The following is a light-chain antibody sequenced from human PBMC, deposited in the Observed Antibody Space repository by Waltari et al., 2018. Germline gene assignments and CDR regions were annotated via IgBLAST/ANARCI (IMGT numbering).Light chain of an antibody. CDR3: SSYASSTAFLVL. V-gene: IGLV2-14*01. CDR2: DVS. CDR1: SSDIGGFNY. J-gene: IGLJ2*01. Sequence: QSALTQPASVSGSPGQSITISCTGTSSDIGGFNYVSWYQPHSGKATKLIIYDVSKRPSGAANPFSGSKSGNTASLTISGLQAEDEADYYGSSYASSTAFLVLFGGGTKMTVL.